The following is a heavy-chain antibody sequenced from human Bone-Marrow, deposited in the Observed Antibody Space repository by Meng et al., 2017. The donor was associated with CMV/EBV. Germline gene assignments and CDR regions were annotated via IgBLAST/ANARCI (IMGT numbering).Heavy chain of an antibody. CDR1: FTGYY. V-gene: IGHV1-2*02. J-gene: IGHJ4*02. CDR3: AREVSGYSSGWPRRYFDY. Sequence: FTGYYLHWVRQAPGQGLEWMGWINPNSGGKNYAQKFKGRVTMTRDTSISTAYMELSRLRSDDTAVYYRAREVSGYSSGWPRRYFDYWGQGTLVTVSS. D-gene: IGHD6-19*01. CDR2: INPNSGGK.